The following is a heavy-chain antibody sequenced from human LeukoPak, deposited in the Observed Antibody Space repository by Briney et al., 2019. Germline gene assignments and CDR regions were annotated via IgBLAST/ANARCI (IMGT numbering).Heavy chain of an antibody. J-gene: IGHJ3*02. V-gene: IGHV4-59*08. CDR2: IYYSGST. Sequence: SETLSLTCTVSGGSISSYYWSWIRQPPGKGLEWIGYIYYSGSTNYNPSLKSRVTISVDTSKNQFSLKLSSVTAADTAVYYCARGPLGYCSSTNCQYHAFDIWGQGTMVTVSS. D-gene: IGHD2-2*01. CDR3: ARGPLGYCSSTNCQYHAFDI. CDR1: GGSISSYY.